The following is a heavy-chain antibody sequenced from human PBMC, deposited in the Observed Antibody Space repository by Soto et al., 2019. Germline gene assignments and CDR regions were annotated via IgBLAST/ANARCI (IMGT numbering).Heavy chain of an antibody. J-gene: IGHJ6*02. D-gene: IGHD2-2*01. CDR2: INHSGST. CDR1: GGSFSGYY. V-gene: IGHV4-34*01. Sequence: LETLSLTCAVYGGSFSGYYWSWIRQPPGKGLEWIGEINHSGSTNYNPSLKSRVTISVDTSKNQFSLKLSSVTAADTAVYSCARGRSRFGMDVWGQGTTVTVSS. CDR3: ARGRSRFGMDV.